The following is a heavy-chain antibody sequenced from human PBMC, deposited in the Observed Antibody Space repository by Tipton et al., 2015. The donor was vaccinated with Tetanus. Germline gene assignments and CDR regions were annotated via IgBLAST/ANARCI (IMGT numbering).Heavy chain of an antibody. Sequence: TLSLTCAVYGGSFSGYYCTWIRQSPGKGLEWIGEIHPSGSVNYNPSLKSRVTILLDTSENQFSLKLSSVTGADTAVYYCARRERAGVAVAGTIGDYYYFDYWGQGTLVTVSS. J-gene: IGHJ4*02. CDR1: GGSFSGYY. CDR2: IHPSGSV. CDR3: ARRERAGVAVAGTIGDYYYFDY. D-gene: IGHD6-19*01. V-gene: IGHV4-34*01.